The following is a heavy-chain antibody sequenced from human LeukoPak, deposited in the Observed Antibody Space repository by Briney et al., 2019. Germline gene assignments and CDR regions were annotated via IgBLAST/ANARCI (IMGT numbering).Heavy chain of an antibody. CDR3: ARDRFTMVRGVIPNWFDP. D-gene: IGHD3-10*01. CDR1: GYTFTGYY. CDR2: INPNSGGT. V-gene: IGHV1-2*04. Sequence: ASVKVSGKASGYTFTGYYMQRVRRSPGQGREWLGWINPNSGGTNYAQKFQGWVTMTRDTAIITAYMELSRLRSDDTAVYYCARDRFTMVRGVIPNWFDPWGQGTLVTVSS. J-gene: IGHJ5*02.